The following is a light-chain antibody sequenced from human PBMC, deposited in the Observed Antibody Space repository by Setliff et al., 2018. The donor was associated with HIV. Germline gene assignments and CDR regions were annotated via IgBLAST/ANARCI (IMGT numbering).Light chain of an antibody. CDR1: TSNIGSHF. V-gene: IGLV1-51*01. CDR3: GSWDDSLSAYV. J-gene: IGLJ1*01. Sequence: QSVLTQPPSVSAVPGQKVTISCSGGTSNIGSHFVSWYQQLPGTAPKLLIYENTRRPSGIPDRLSGSKSGTSATLGITGLQTGDEADYYCGSWDDSLSAYVFGTGTKVTVL. CDR2: ENT.